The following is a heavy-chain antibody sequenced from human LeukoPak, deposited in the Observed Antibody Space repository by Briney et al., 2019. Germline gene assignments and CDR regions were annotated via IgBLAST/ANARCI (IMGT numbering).Heavy chain of an antibody. CDR3: ARGLITMVRGVITTTNDAFDI. J-gene: IGHJ3*02. Sequence: PGGSLRLSCAASGFTFSSYWMSWVRQAPGKGLEWVANIKQDGSEKYYVDSVKGRFTISRNNAKNSLYLQMSSLRAEDTAVYYCARGLITMVRGVITTTNDAFDIWGQGTMVTVSS. V-gene: IGHV3-7*04. CDR2: IKQDGSEK. D-gene: IGHD3-10*01. CDR1: GFTFSSYW.